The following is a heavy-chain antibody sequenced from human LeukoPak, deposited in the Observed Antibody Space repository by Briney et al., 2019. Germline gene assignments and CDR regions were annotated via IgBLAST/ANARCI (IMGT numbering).Heavy chain of an antibody. Sequence: SETLSLTCTVSGGSISSGGNYWTWIRQPPGKGLEWIGEIYHSGSTNYNPSLKSRVTISVDKSKNQFSLKLSSVTAADTAVYYCASMVRGAHDYWGQGTLVTVSS. CDR3: ASMVRGAHDY. CDR1: GGSISSGGNY. D-gene: IGHD3-10*01. CDR2: IYHSGST. V-gene: IGHV4-39*07. J-gene: IGHJ4*02.